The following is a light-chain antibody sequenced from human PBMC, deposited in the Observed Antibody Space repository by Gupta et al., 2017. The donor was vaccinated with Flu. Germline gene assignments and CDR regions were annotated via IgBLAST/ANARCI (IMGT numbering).Light chain of an antibody. CDR1: SSNIGNNH. Sequence: TISCSGSSSNIGNNHVSWYQQFPGTAPKLLIYETRVRPSGVPDRFSGSKSGTSATLDITGLQAGDEADYYCGAWDSSLTQGLFGGGTKMTV. CDR3: GAWDSSLTQGL. V-gene: IGLV1-51*02. CDR2: ETR. J-gene: IGLJ3*02.